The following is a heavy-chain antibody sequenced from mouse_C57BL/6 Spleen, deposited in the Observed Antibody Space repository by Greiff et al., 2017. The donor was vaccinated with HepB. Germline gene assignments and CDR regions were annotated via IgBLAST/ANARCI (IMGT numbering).Heavy chain of an antibody. Sequence: VKLQESGAELVKPGASVKLSCKASGYTFTSYWMHWVKQRPGRGLEWIGRIDPNSGGTKYNEKFKSKATLTVDKPSSTAYMQLSSLTSEDSAVYYCARSYYGSSQYYFDYWGQGTTLTVSS. V-gene: IGHV1-72*01. J-gene: IGHJ2*01. CDR1: GYTFTSYW. D-gene: IGHD1-1*01. CDR2: IDPNSGGT. CDR3: ARSYYGSSQYYFDY.